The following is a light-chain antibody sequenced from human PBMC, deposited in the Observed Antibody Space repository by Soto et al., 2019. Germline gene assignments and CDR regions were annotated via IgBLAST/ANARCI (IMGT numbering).Light chain of an antibody. CDR2: YDS. Sequence: VLTQPPSVSVAPGKTARITCGGNNIGSKSVHWYQQKPGQAPVLVIYYDSDRPSGIPERFSGSNSGNTATLTISRVEAGDEADYYCQVWDSSSDHLVFGGGTKLTVL. CDR1: NIGSKS. CDR3: QVWDSSSDHLV. J-gene: IGLJ2*01. V-gene: IGLV3-21*04.